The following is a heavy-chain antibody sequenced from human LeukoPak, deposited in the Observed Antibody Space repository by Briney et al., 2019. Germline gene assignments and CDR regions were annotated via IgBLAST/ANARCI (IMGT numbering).Heavy chain of an antibody. CDR2: TYYRSKWYN. CDR3: AREWRQLALGRYYSSGWYYFDY. CDR1: GDSVSSNSAA. Sequence: SQTLSLTCAISGDSVSSNSAAWNWIRQSPSRGLEWLGRTYYRSKWYNDYAVSVKSRITINPDTSKNQFSLQLNSVTPEDTAVYYCAREWRQLALGRYYSSGWYYFDYWGQGTLVTVSS. J-gene: IGHJ4*02. V-gene: IGHV6-1*01. D-gene: IGHD6-19*01.